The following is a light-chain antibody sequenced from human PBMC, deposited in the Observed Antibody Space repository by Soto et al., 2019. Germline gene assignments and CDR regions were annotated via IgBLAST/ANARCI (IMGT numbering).Light chain of an antibody. Sequence: QSALTQPASVSGSPGQSITISCTGTSSDVGGYNYVSWYQQHPGKAPKLMIYEVSNRPSGVSNRFSGSKSGNTASLPISGLLAEDEADYYCSSSTTSSTHLVFGGGTKVTVL. CDR1: SSDVGGYNY. CDR3: SSSTTSSTHLV. CDR2: EVS. V-gene: IGLV2-14*01. J-gene: IGLJ3*02.